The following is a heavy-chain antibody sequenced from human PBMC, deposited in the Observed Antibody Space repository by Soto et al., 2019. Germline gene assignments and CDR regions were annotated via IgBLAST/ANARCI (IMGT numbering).Heavy chain of an antibody. V-gene: IGHV1-2*02. CDR2: INPSSGDT. CDR1: GYTLTGYY. J-gene: IGHJ3*02. D-gene: IGHD2-15*01. CDR3: ARGSGQDSLAFDI. Sequence: QVQVVQSAADVKKPGASVKVSCKASGYTLTGYYMHWVRQAPGERLEWMGWINPSSGDTNYAQKFQGRVTMTRDTSVNTAYMDLGGLRSDDTAVYYCARGSGQDSLAFDIWGQGTVVTVSS.